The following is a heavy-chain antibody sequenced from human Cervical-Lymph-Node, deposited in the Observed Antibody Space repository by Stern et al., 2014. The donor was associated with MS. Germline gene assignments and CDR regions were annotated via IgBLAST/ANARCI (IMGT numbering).Heavy chain of an antibody. CDR1: GFTFTRHA. Sequence: EVQLGQSGGGLVQPGASLRLSCAASGFTFTRHAMNWVRQAPGKGLEWLSYISRSSSTINYADSVKGRFTISRDNAMDSLFLQMNSLRDEDTAVYYCARDSSSSPIDYWGQGILVSVSS. CDR2: ISRSSSTI. D-gene: IGHD6-6*01. V-gene: IGHV3-48*02. CDR3: ARDSSSSPIDY. J-gene: IGHJ4*02.